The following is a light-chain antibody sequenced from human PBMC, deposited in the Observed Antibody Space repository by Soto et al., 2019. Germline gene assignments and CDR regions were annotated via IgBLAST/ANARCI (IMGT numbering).Light chain of an antibody. CDR3: QAYDSSLSGSV. CDR1: SSNIGAGYD. Sequence: QSVLTQPPSVSGAPGKRVTISCTGSSSNIGAGYDVHWYQQLQGTATKLLIYGNSNRPSGVPDRFSGSKSGTSASLAITGLQAEDEADYYCQAYDSSLSGSVFGGVTKLTVL. J-gene: IGLJ2*01. CDR2: GNS. V-gene: IGLV1-40*01.